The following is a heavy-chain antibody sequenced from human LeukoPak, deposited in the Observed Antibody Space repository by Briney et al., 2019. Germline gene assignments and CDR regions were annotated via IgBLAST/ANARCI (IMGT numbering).Heavy chain of an antibody. V-gene: IGHV3-21*04. Sequence: RPGESLRLSCAASGFTFSSYSMNWVRQAPGKGLEWVSSISYSGSYIYYADSLKGRFTISRDNSKNTLYLQMNSLRAEDTAVYYCAKAKYSGSHIRDAFDIWGQGTMVTVSS. CDR1: GFTFSSYS. CDR3: AKAKYSGSHIRDAFDI. D-gene: IGHD1-26*01. CDR2: ISYSGSYI. J-gene: IGHJ3*02.